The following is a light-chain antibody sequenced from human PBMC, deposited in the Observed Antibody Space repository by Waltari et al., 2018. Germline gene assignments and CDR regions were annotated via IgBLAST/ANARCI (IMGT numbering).Light chain of an antibody. CDR1: QSIGRY. CDR2: GAS. V-gene: IGKV3-20*01. J-gene: IGKJ1*01. Sequence: EIVLTQSPGTLSLSPGEGATLSCRASQSIGRYLVWYQQKSGQAPRLLIYGASTRATGIPDRFSGSGSGTDFSLTISRLEAEDFAVYYCQNHERLPATFGQGTKVEIK. CDR3: QNHERLPAT.